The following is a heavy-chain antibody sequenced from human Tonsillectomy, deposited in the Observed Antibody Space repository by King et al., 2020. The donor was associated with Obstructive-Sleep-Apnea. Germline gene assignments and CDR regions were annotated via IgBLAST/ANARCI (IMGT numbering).Heavy chain of an antibody. V-gene: IGHV4-59*13. D-gene: IGHD3-22*01. J-gene: IGHJ4*02. Sequence: VQLQESGPRLVKPSETLSLTCSVSGGSMSTYYWSWIRLPPGKGLEWIGYIYYSGSTNHNPSFMSRVTMSVDTSKNQFSLKLSSVTTADTAVYYCARTTYYYDRSGYYVFDYWGQGTLVTVSS. CDR1: GGSMSTYY. CDR2: IYYSGST. CDR3: ARTTYYYDRSGYYVFDY.